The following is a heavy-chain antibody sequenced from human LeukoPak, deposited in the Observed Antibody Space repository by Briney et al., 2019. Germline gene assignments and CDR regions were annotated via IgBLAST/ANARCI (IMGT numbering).Heavy chain of an antibody. CDR1: GYTFTDYY. CDR3: ARDLWGWGSDYLDY. Sequence: GASVKVSCKASGYTFTDYYVHWVRLVPGQGLGWMGRISPNSGATNYAEKFRGRVTMARDTSINTVYMGMSSLRSDDTAVYYCARDLWGWGSDYLDYWGQGTLVTVSS. CDR2: ISPNSGAT. D-gene: IGHD7-27*01. V-gene: IGHV1-2*06. J-gene: IGHJ4*02.